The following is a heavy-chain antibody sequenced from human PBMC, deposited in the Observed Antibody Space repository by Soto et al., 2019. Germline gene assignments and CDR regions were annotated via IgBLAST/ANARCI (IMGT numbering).Heavy chain of an antibody. D-gene: IGHD3-10*01. CDR2: IRSSDRFT. CDR1: GFTFSDYF. J-gene: IGHJ4*02. CDR3: VRVGHDGSYFDY. Sequence: QVQLVESGGAWAKPGGSLRLSCAVSGFTFSDYFMTWIRQAPGKGLEWVSYIRSSDRFTNHADSVKGRFTISRDNANNSLSSEMNDLRAEDTAVYFCVRVGHDGSYFDYWGQGTLVTVSS. V-gene: IGHV3-11*06.